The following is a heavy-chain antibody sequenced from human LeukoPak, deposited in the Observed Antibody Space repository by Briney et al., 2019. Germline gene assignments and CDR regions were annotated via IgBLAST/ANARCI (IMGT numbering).Heavy chain of an antibody. CDR1: GFTFDDYA. CDR2: ISWNSGSI. V-gene: IGHV3-9*01. CDR3: AKVTYGSGTYGAFDS. J-gene: IGHJ4*02. D-gene: IGHD3-10*01. Sequence: GGSLRLSCAASGFTFDDYAMHWVRQAPGKGLEWVSGISWNSGSIGYADSVKGRFTISRDNSKNTLYLQMNSLRAEDTAIYYCAKVTYGSGTYGAFDSWGQGTLVTVSS.